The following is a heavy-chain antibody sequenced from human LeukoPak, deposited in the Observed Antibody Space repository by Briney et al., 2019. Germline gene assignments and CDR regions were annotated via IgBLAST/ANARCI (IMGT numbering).Heavy chain of an antibody. J-gene: IGHJ4*02. CDR2: TIPIFGTA. V-gene: IGHV1-69*01. CDR1: GGTFSSYA. CDR3: ARGRSMVASGGYFDY. Sequence: GASVKVSCKASGGTFSSYAISWVRQAPGQGLEWMGGTIPIFGTANYAQKFQGRVTITADESTSTAYMELSSLRSEDTAVYYCARGRSMVASGGYFDYWGQGTLVTVSS. D-gene: IGHD5-12*01.